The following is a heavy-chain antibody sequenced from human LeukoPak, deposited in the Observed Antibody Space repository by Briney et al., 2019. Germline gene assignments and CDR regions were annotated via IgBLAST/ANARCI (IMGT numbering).Heavy chain of an antibody. D-gene: IGHD5-12*01. V-gene: IGHV1-2*02. J-gene: IGHJ4*02. CDR2: VNPETGQT. Sequence: ASVLVSCKASGYTFTGPYMHWMRQAPGQGPEWMGWVNPETGQTKSAQRFQDRLIMTKDTSIRTAHMELTRLRSDDTAVYYCARYSGNVWNFDYWGQGTLVTVSS. CDR3: ARYSGNVWNFDY. CDR1: GYTFTGPY.